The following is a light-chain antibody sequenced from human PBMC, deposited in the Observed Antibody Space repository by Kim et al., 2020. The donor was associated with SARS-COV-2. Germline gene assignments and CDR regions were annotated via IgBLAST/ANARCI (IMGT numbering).Light chain of an antibody. CDR3: QQYNNWPQT. Sequence: VSPGDTATLACRASQSVSSSLSWYQQKPGQAPRLLIYGASTRATGIPARFSGSGSGTEFTLTISSLQSEDFAVYYCQQYNNWPQTFGQGTKVDIK. CDR2: GAS. J-gene: IGKJ1*01. CDR1: QSVSSS. V-gene: IGKV3-15*01.